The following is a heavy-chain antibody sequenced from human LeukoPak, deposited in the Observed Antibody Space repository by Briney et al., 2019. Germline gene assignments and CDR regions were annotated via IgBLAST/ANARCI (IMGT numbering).Heavy chain of an antibody. V-gene: IGHV3-30*18. CDR2: ISYDGSNK. Sequence: PGRSLRLSCAASGFTFSSYGMHWVRQAPGKGLEWVAVISYDGSNKYYADSVKGRFTISRDNSKNTLYLQMNSLRAEDTAVYYCAKAYGSGGYYFDYWGQGTLSPSPQ. D-gene: IGHD3-10*01. J-gene: IGHJ4*02. CDR1: GFTFSSYG. CDR3: AKAYGSGGYYFDY.